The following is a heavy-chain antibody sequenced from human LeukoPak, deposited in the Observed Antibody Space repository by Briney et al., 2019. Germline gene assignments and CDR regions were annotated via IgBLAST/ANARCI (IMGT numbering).Heavy chain of an antibody. Sequence: PGGSLRLSCAASGFTFSAYWMHWVRHAPGKGLVWVSRLNGYGSITSYAESVKGRFIISRDNAKNTVYLQMNSLSAEDTAVYYCARDLELTYYDSNGHDYWGQGTLVTVSS. V-gene: IGHV3-74*01. CDR1: GFTFSAYW. D-gene: IGHD3-22*01. CDR2: LNGYGSIT. J-gene: IGHJ4*02. CDR3: ARDLELTYYDSNGHDY.